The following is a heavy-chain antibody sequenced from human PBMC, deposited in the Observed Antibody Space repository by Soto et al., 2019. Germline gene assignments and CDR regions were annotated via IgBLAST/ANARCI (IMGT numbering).Heavy chain of an antibody. J-gene: IGHJ5*02. V-gene: IGHV4-39*01. CDR3: ARRRVVVAADNWFDP. CDR1: GGSISSSSYY. CDR2: IYYSGST. D-gene: IGHD2-15*01. Sequence: QLQLQESGPGLVKPSETLSLTCTVSGGSISSSSYYWGWIRQPPGKGLEWIGSIYYSGSTYYNPSLTSRVTISVDTSKSQCSLKLSSVTAADTAVYYCARRRVVVAADNWFDPWGQGTLVTVSS.